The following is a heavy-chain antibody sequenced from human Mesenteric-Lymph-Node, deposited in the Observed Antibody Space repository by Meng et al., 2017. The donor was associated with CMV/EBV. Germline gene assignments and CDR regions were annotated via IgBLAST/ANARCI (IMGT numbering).Heavy chain of an antibody. CDR1: GGSISSGGYY. Sequence: LRLSCTVSGGSISSGGYYWSWIRQHPGKGLEWIGYIYYSGSTYYNPSLKSRVTISVDTSKNQFSLKLSSVTAADTAVYYCASALMARGFYFDYWGQGTLVTVSS. CDR2: IYYSGST. J-gene: IGHJ4*02. D-gene: IGHD5-24*01. V-gene: IGHV4-31*03. CDR3: ASALMARGFYFDY.